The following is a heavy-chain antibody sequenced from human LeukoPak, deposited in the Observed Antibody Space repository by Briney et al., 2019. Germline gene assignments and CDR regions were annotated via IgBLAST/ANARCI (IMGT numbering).Heavy chain of an antibody. D-gene: IGHD6-19*01. V-gene: IGHV3-64*01. Sequence: PGGSLRLSCAASGFTFSSYAMHWVRQAPGKGLEYVSAISSNGGSTYYANSVKGRFTISRDNSKNTLYLQVGSLRAEDMAVYYCARIWHSSGCSDYWGQGTLVTVSS. CDR3: ARIWHSSGCSDY. J-gene: IGHJ4*02. CDR1: GFTFSSYA. CDR2: ISSNGGST.